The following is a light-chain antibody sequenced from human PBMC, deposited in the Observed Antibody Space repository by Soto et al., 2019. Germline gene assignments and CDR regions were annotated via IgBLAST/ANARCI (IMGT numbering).Light chain of an antibody. CDR1: QSISDW. CDR2: KAS. CDR3: QQYNTDART. Sequence: DIQMTQSPSTLSASVGDRVTITCRASQSISDWLAWYQQKPGKAPKLLIYKASTLEVGVPSRFSGSGSGTEFTLTVSRRQHDDVAGYYGQQYNTDARTVGQGTKV. J-gene: IGKJ1*01. V-gene: IGKV1-5*03.